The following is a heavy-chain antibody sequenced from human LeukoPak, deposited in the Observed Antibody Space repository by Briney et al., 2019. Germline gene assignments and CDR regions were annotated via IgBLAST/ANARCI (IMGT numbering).Heavy chain of an antibody. Sequence: SSETLSLTCTVSGGSISSSTYYWGWIRQPPGKGLEWIGSIYYTGNTYYNPSLKSRVTIFLDTSKNQFSLKLSSVTAADTAVYYCARDRGALGHRHSYFDYWGQGTLVTVSS. CDR2: IYYTGNT. V-gene: IGHV4-39*02. D-gene: IGHD3-16*01. CDR1: GGSISSSTYY. CDR3: ARDRGALGHRHSYFDY. J-gene: IGHJ4*02.